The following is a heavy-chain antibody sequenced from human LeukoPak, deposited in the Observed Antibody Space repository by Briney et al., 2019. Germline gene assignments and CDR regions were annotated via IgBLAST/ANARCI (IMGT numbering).Heavy chain of an antibody. CDR2: IYHSGST. Sequence: SETLSLTCAVSGGSISSSNWWSWVRQPPGKGLEWIGEIYHSGSTNYNPSLKSRVTISVDKSKNQFSLKLSSVTAADTAVYYCARVGRGIQLWLPVTAYYFDYWGQGTLVTVSS. D-gene: IGHD5-18*01. V-gene: IGHV4-4*02. J-gene: IGHJ4*02. CDR1: GGSISSSNW. CDR3: ARVGRGIQLWLPVTAYYFDY.